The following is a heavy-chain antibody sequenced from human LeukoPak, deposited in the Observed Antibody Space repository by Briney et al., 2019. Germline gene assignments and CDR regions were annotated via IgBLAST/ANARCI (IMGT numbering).Heavy chain of an antibody. J-gene: IGHJ5*02. D-gene: IGHD1-26*01. V-gene: IGHV4-34*01. CDR1: GGSFSGYY. CDR2: INHSGST. CDR3: ARGQWEIRFDP. Sequence: SETLSLTCAVYGGSFSGYYWSWIRQPPGKGLEWIGEINHSGSTNYNPSLKSRVTISVDTSKNQFSLKLNSVTAADTAVYYCARGQWEIRFDPWGQGTLVTVSS.